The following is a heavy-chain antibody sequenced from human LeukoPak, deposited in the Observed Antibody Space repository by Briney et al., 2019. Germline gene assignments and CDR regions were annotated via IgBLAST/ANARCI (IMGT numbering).Heavy chain of an antibody. CDR1: GGSFSGYY. V-gene: IGHV4-34*01. D-gene: IGHD1-1*01. CDR2: INHSGST. J-gene: IGHJ6*02. Sequence: PSETLSLTCAVYGGSFSGYYWSWIRQPPGKGLEWIGEINHSGSTNYNPSLKSRVTISVDTSKNQFSLKLSSVTAADTAVYYCARTGLRRTGHCYYYYGMDVWGQGTTVTVSS. CDR3: ARTGLRRTGHCYYYYGMDV.